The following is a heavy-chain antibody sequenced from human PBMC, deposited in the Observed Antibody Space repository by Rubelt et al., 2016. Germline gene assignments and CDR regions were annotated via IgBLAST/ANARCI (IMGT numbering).Heavy chain of an antibody. V-gene: IGHV1-8*01. CDR3: ARLSITIFGVVVYYYGMDV. Sequence: QVQLVQSGAEVKKPEASVKVSCKASGYTFTSYDINWVRQATGQGLEWMGWMNPNSGNTGYAQKFQGRVTMTRNTSISTAYRELSSLRCEDTAVYYCARLSITIFGVVVYYYGMDVWGQGTTVTVSS. D-gene: IGHD3-3*01. CDR2: MNPNSGNT. J-gene: IGHJ6*02. CDR1: GYTFTSYD.